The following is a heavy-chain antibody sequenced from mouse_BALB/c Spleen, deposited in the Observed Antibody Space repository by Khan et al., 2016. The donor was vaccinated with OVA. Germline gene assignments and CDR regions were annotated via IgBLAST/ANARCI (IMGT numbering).Heavy chain of an antibody. J-gene: IGHJ1*01. CDR2: ISYDGSN. CDR3: ARDGLRLWYFDV. CDR1: GYSITSGYY. Sequence: DVQLQESGPGLVKPSQSLSLTCSVTGYSITSGYYWNWIRQFPGNKLEWMGYISYDGSNNYNPSLKNRISITRDTSKKQFFLKLNSVTTEDTATYYCARDGLRLWYFDVWGAGTTVTVSS. V-gene: IGHV3-6*02. D-gene: IGHD1-2*01.